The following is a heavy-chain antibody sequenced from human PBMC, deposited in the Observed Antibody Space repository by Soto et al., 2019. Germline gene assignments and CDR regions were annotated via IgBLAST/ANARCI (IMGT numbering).Heavy chain of an antibody. CDR3: ARSSGSYFAAFYDT. V-gene: IGHV3-33*01. CDR2: IWDDGGNT. Sequence: VAAIWDDGGNTYYADSVRGRFTISRDNSNNMLFLQMNSLRAEDTALYYCARSSGSYFAAFYDTWGQGTLVSVSS. J-gene: IGHJ5*02. D-gene: IGHD1-26*01.